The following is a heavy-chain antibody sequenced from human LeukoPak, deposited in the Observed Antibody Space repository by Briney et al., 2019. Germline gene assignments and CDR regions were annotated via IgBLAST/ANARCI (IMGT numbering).Heavy chain of an antibody. Sequence: ASVTVSCKVSGYTLTELSMHWVRQAPGKGLEWMGGFDPEDGETIYAQKFQGRVTMTEDTSTDTAYMELSSLRSEDTAVYYCATSASGPSAGYSSSWYHTRRFDYWGQGTLVTVSS. D-gene: IGHD6-13*01. CDR1: GYTLTELS. V-gene: IGHV1-24*01. CDR2: FDPEDGET. J-gene: IGHJ4*02. CDR3: ATSASGPSAGYSSSWYHTRRFDY.